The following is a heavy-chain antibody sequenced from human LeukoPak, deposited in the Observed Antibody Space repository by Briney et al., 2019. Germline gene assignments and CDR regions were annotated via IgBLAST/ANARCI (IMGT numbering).Heavy chain of an antibody. V-gene: IGHV1-18*01. CDR3: ARSLSDYSRFDY. Sequence: ASVKVSSKASGYTFIIYGFSWVRQAPGPGLEWMGWISAYNGNTNYAQKLQGRVTMTTDTSTSTAYMELRSLRSDDTAVYYCARSLSDYSRFDYWGQGTLFTVSS. D-gene: IGHD4-11*01. J-gene: IGHJ4*02. CDR2: ISAYNGNT. CDR1: GYTFIIYG.